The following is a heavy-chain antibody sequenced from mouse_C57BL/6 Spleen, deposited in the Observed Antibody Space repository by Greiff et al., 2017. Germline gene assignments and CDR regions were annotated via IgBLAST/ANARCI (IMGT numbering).Heavy chain of an antibody. Sequence: QVQLKQSGAELVKPGASVKLSCTASGYTFTEYTIHWVKQRSGQGLEWIGWFYPGSGSIKYNEKFKDKATLTADKSSSTVYMELSRLTSEDSAVYFCAKHEGGRGLKGDFDYWGQGTTLTVSS. V-gene: IGHV1-62-2*01. D-gene: IGHD3-3*01. CDR3: AKHEGGRGLKGDFDY. CDR1: GYTFTEYT. J-gene: IGHJ2*01. CDR2: FYPGSGSI.